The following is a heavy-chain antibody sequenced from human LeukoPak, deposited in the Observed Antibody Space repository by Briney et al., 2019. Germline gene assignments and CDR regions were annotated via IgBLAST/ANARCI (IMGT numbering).Heavy chain of an antibody. V-gene: IGHV4-34*01. Sequence: SETLSLTCAVYGGSFSGHYWSWIRQPPGKGLEWIGEINHSGSTNYNPSLKSRVTISVDTSKNQFSLKLSSVTAADTAVYYCARGTYYDFWSGYYNRVYYFDYWGQGTLVTVSS. CDR3: ARGTYYDFWSGYYNRVYYFDY. CDR1: GGSFSGHY. D-gene: IGHD3-3*01. J-gene: IGHJ4*02. CDR2: INHSGST.